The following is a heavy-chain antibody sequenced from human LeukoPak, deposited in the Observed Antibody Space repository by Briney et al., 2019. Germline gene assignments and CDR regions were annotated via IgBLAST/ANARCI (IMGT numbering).Heavy chain of an antibody. CDR1: GYTFTSYD. J-gene: IGHJ5*02. CDR2: MNPNSGNT. D-gene: IGHD3-10*02. Sequence: ASVKVSCKASGYTFTSYDINWVRQATGQGLEWMGWMNPNSGNTGYAQKFQGRVTMTRNTSISTAYMELSSLTSEDTAVYYCAGVPVRMLGFRWFYPWGQGTLVTVSS. V-gene: IGHV1-8*01. CDR3: AGVPVRMLGFRWFYP.